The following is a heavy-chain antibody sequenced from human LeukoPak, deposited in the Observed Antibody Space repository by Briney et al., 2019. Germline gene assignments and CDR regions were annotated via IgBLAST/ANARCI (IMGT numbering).Heavy chain of an antibody. D-gene: IGHD3-3*01. CDR2: IYTSGST. CDR3: AREARYDFWSGYPDY. V-gene: IGHV4-61*02. J-gene: IGHJ4*02. CDR1: GGSISSGSYY. Sequence: KPSETLSLTXTVSGGSISSGSYYWSWIRQPAGKGLEWIGRIYTSGSTNYNPSLKSRVTISVDTSKNQFSLKLSSVTAADTAVYYCAREARYDFWSGYPDYWGQGTLVTVSS.